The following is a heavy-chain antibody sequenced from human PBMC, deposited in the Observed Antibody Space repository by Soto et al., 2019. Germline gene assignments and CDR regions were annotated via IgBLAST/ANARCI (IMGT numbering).Heavy chain of an antibody. Sequence: QVQLVQSGAEVKKPGASVKVSCKASGYTFSIYYMHWVRQAPGQGLEWMGMSNPTGGSASYTQKFQGRFTMTRDTSTNTLYMELTSLRSEDTAVYYCVRSHYYGSGAYTLDDNWGQGTQVIVSS. V-gene: IGHV1-46*03. D-gene: IGHD3-10*01. CDR2: SNPTGGSA. J-gene: IGHJ4*02. CDR3: VRSHYYGSGAYTLDDN. CDR1: GYTFSIYY.